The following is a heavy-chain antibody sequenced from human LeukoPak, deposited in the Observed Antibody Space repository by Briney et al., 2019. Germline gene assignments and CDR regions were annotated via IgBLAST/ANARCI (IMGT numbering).Heavy chain of an antibody. CDR1: GGTFSSYA. D-gene: IGHD2-21*02. CDR3: ARGLDRTYCGGDCYYYYYYYMDV. V-gene: IGHV1-8*02. CDR2: MNPNSGNT. J-gene: IGHJ6*03. Sequence: ASVKVSCKASGGTFSSYAISWVRQATGQGLEWMGWMNPNSGNTGYAQKFQGRVTMTRNTSISTAYMELSSLRSEDTAVYYCARGLDRTYCGGDCYYYYYYYMDVWGKGTTVTVSS.